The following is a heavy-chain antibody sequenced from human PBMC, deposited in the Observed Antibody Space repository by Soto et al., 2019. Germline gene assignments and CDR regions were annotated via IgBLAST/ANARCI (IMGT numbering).Heavy chain of an antibody. V-gene: IGHV1-18*01. Sequence: ASVKVSCKASGGTFSSYAISWVRQAPGQGLEWMGWISAYNGNTNYAQKLQGRVTMTTDTSTSTAYMELRSLRSDDTAVYYCARDGVVPDYGMDVWGQGTTVTVSS. CDR1: GGTFSSYA. D-gene: IGHD2-2*01. CDR2: ISAYNGNT. J-gene: IGHJ6*02. CDR3: ARDGVVPDYGMDV.